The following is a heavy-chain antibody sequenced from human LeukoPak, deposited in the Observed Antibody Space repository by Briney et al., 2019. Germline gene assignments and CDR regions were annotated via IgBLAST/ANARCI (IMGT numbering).Heavy chain of an antibody. J-gene: IGHJ4*02. CDR3: AVDYAGGRHY. D-gene: IGHD4-17*01. V-gene: IGHV4-4*07. CDR1: GGSISSYY. CDR2: IYTSGST. Sequence: PSGTLSLTCTVSGGSISSYYWSWIRQPAGKGLGWIGRIYTSGSTNYNPSLKSRVTMSVDTSKNQFSLKLSSVTAADTAVYYCAVDYAGGRHYWGQGTLVTVSS.